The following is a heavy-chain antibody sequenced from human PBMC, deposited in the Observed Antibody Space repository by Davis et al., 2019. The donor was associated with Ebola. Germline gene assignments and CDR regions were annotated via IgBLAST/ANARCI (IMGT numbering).Heavy chain of an antibody. J-gene: IGHJ3*02. CDR2: ISSSSSYI. Sequence: GESLKISCAASGFTFSSYSMNWVRQAPGKGLEWVSSISSSSSYIYYADSVKGRFTISRDNAKNSLYLQMNSLRAEDTAVYYCARSGSYNDAFDIWGQGTMVTVSS. CDR3: ARSGSYNDAFDI. V-gene: IGHV3-21*01. CDR1: GFTFSSYS. D-gene: IGHD1-26*01.